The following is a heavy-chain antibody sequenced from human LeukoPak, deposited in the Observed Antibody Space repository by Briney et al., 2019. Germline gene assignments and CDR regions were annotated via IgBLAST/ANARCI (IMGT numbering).Heavy chain of an antibody. V-gene: IGHV3-23*01. CDR2: ISGSGGST. D-gene: IGHD1-1*01. CDR1: GFTFSSYA. Sequence: PGGSLRLSCAASGFTFSSYAMSWVRQAPGKGLERVSAISGSGGSTYYADSVKGRFTISRDNSKNTLYLQMNSLRAEDTAVYYCAKDRPGKLERPEGFDYWGQGTLVTVSS. CDR3: AKDRPGKLERPEGFDY. J-gene: IGHJ4*02.